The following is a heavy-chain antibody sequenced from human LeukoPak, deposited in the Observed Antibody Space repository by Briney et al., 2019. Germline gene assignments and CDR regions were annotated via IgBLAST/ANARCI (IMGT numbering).Heavy chain of an antibody. CDR1: GFTFSDYW. Sequence: GGSLRLSCTVSGFTFSDYWMSWVRQVPGKGLEWVANINQHGSSQYYVDSVKGRFAIPRDNAKNSLYLQMNSLRADDTSVYYCARSPATGTVDYWGQGTMVAVSS. D-gene: IGHD1-1*01. CDR3: ARSPATGTVDY. J-gene: IGHJ4*02. V-gene: IGHV3-7*01. CDR2: INQHGSSQ.